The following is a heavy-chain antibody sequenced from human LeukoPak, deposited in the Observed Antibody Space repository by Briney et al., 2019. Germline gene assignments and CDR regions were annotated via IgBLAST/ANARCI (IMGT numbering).Heavy chain of an antibody. CDR2: INHSGST. CDR1: GGSFSGYY. CDR3: ARDPIRRVPRLARHYYGVDV. V-gene: IGHV4-34*01. D-gene: IGHD2-21*01. Sequence: SETLSLTCAVYGGSFSGYYWSWIRQPPGKGLEWIGEINHSGSTNYNPSLKSRVTISVDTSKNQFSLKLSSVTAADTAVYYCARDPIRRVPRLARHYYGVDVWGQGTTVTVSS. J-gene: IGHJ6*02.